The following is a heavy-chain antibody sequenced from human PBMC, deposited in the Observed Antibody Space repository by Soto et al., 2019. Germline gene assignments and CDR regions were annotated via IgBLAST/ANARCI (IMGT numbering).Heavy chain of an antibody. Sequence: LRLSCAASGFTFSNYAMNWVRQAPGKGLEWVSAISAGGSNTDYADSVKGRFTISSDNSKNTLYLQMNSLRAEDTAVYYCAKEYSTSFDYWGQGTLVTVSS. J-gene: IGHJ4*02. V-gene: IGHV3-23*01. D-gene: IGHD6-6*01. CDR3: AKEYSTSFDY. CDR2: ISAGGSNT. CDR1: GFTFSNYA.